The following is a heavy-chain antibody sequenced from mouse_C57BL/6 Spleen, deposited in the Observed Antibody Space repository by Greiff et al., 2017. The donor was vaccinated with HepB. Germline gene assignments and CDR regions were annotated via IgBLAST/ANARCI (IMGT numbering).Heavy chain of an antibody. V-gene: IGHV1-39*01. CDR3: ARGGITTVVATEGFDY. CDR2: INPNYGTT. Sequence: VQLQQCGPELVKPGASVKISCKASGYSFTDYNMNWVKQSNGKSLEWIGVINPNYGTTSYNQKFKGKATLTVDQSSSTAYMQLNSLTSEDSAVYYCARGGITTVVATEGFDYWGQGTTLTVSS. J-gene: IGHJ2*01. CDR1: GYSFTDYN. D-gene: IGHD1-1*01.